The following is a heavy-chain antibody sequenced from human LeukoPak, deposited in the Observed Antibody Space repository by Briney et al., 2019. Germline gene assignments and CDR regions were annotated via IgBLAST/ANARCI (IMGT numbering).Heavy chain of an antibody. CDR3: ARRDGYDFDY. V-gene: IGHV3-33*01. CDR2: IWYDGTNK. D-gene: IGHD5-24*01. CDR1: GFTFSSYG. Sequence: SGRSLRLSCAASGFTFSSYGMHWVRQAPGKGLEWVAVIWYDGTNKYYADSVKGRFTISRDNSKNTRYLQMNSLSAEDTAVYYCARRDGYDFDYWGQGTLVTVSS. J-gene: IGHJ4*02.